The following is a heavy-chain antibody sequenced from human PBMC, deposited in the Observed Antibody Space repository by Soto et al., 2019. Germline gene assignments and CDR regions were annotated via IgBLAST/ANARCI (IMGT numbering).Heavy chain of an antibody. CDR3: ARWRYVYSFDY. J-gene: IGHJ4*02. Sequence: PSETLSLTCAVSGASISSSNCLSWVRQPPGKGLEWIGEIYYSGSTYYNPSLKSRVTISVDTSKNQFSLKLSSVTAADTAVYYCARWRYVYSFDYWGQGTLVTVSS. CDR1: GASISSSNC. V-gene: IGHV4-4*02. D-gene: IGHD5-18*01. CDR2: IYYSGST.